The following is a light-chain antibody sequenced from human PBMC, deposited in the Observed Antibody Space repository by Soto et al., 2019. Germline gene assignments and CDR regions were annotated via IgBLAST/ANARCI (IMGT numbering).Light chain of an antibody. CDR2: KAT. Sequence: DIQMSQSPSTLSASVGDRVTITCRASQSITTWLAWYQQKPGKAPKLLIYKATNLQSGVPSRFSGSGSGTEFSLTISSLQPEDFATYYCQQLHDYPITFGQGTRLEIK. J-gene: IGKJ5*01. CDR3: QQLHDYPIT. CDR1: QSITTW. V-gene: IGKV1-5*03.